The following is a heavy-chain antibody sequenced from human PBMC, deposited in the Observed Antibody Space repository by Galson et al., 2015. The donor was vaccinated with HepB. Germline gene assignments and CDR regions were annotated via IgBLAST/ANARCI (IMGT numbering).Heavy chain of an antibody. V-gene: IGHV1-69*13. D-gene: IGHD3-10*01. CDR3: ARSGLRITMVQGVIMTPSPYYYYMDV. CDR1: GGTFSSYA. CDR2: IIPIFGTA. J-gene: IGHJ6*03. Sequence: SVKVSCKASGGTFSSYAISWVRQAPGQGLGWMGGIIPIFGTANYAQKFQGRVTITADESTSTAYMELSSLRSEDTAVYYCARSGLRITMVQGVIMTPSPYYYYMDVWGKGTTVTVSS.